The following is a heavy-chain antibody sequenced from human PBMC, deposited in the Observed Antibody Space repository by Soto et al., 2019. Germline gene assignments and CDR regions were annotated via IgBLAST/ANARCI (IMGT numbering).Heavy chain of an antibody. J-gene: IGHJ5*02. Sequence: EVQLVESGGGLVKPGGSLRLSCAASGFTFNTYDMNWFRQAPGKGLEWVSSITTSSAYIYYADSLKGRITISRDNAKNSLFLQMNSLRAKDTAVYYCVSSGTARLLRHSWFDTWGQGTLVTVSS. CDR3: VSSGTARLLRHSWFDT. CDR2: ITTSSAYI. D-gene: IGHD2-21*01. CDR1: GFTFNTYD. V-gene: IGHV3-21*01.